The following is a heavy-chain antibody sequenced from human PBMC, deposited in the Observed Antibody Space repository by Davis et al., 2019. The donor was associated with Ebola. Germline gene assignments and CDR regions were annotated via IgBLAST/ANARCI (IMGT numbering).Heavy chain of an antibody. J-gene: IGHJ4*02. CDR3: ARDMEWELLFNYFDY. CDR1: GFTFSSYW. Sequence: PGGSLRLSCAASGFTFSSYWMSWVRQAPGKGLEWVANIQQDGSEKYYVDSVKGRFTISRDNAKNSLYLQMNSLRAEDTAVYYCARDMEWELLFNYFDYWGQGTLVTVSS. D-gene: IGHD1-26*01. CDR2: IQQDGSEK. V-gene: IGHV3-7*01.